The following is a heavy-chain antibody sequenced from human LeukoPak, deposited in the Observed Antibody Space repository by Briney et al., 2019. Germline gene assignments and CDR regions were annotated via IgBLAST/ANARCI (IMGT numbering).Heavy chain of an antibody. J-gene: IGHJ4*02. CDR3: AKATFEDDYYGSGSYYLY. Sequence: GGSLRLSCAASGFTFSSYAMRWVRQAPGKGLEWVSAISGSGGSTYYADSVKGRFTISRDNSKNTLYLQMNSLRAEDTAVYYCAKATFEDDYYGSGSYYLYWGQGTLVTVSS. D-gene: IGHD3-10*01. V-gene: IGHV3-23*01. CDR2: ISGSGGST. CDR1: GFTFSSYA.